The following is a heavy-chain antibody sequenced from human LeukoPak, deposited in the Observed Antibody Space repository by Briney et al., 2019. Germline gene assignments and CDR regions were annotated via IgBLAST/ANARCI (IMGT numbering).Heavy chain of an antibody. Sequence: PGRSLRLSCAASGFTVSDYWIDWVSHDGGKGMVWVSCINTDWSITNYADFLNGRFSNSRDNAKNTLYLQMSSLRAEDTAVYYCARDRGPRTGFMVREAYDYWGQGTLVTVSP. CDR1: GFTVSDYW. CDR2: INTDWSIT. D-gene: IGHD3-10*01. J-gene: IGHJ4*02. CDR3: ARDRGPRTGFMVREAYDY. V-gene: IGHV3-74*01.